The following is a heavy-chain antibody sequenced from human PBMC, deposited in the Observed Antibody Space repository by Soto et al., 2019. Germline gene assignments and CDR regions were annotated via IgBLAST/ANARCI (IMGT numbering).Heavy chain of an antibody. CDR1: GFTFSTYG. Sequence: LRLSCAASGFTFSTYGMHWVRQAPGKGLEWVALVWFDGSDKYSSDSVKGRFTISRDNPKNTLYLQMNSLRAEDTAVYYCARFRRGPSHCGQGTLVTVSS. CDR2: VWFDGSDK. J-gene: IGHJ1*01. V-gene: IGHV3-33*01. CDR3: ARFRRGPSH. D-gene: IGHD3-16*01.